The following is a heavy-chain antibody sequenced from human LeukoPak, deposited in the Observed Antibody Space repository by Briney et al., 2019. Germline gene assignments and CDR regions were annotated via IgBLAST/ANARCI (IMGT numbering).Heavy chain of an antibody. D-gene: IGHD3-22*01. CDR1: GGTFSSYA. J-gene: IGHJ4*02. CDR3: ARHRPAKHYYDSSAYSPFDY. V-gene: IGHV1-69*13. Sequence: SVKVSCKASGGTFSSYAWVRQPPGQGLGWLGGIIPRLGTAKYAQKFQGRVTITADESTSTAYMELSSLRSEDTAVYYCARHRPAKHYYDSSAYSPFDYWGQGTLVTVSS. CDR2: IIPRLGTA.